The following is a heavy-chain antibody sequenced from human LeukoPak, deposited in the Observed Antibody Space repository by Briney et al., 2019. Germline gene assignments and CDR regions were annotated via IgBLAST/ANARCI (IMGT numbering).Heavy chain of an antibody. CDR3: ARAVGGKGYFDY. Sequence: PGGSLRLSCAASGFTFSSYAMSWVRQAPGKGLEWVSSISSSSSYIYYADSVKGRFTISRDNAKNSLYLQMNSLRAEDTAVYYCARAVGGKGYFDYWGPGTLVTVSS. CDR2: ISSSSSYI. D-gene: IGHD4-23*01. CDR1: GFTFSSYA. V-gene: IGHV3-21*01. J-gene: IGHJ4*02.